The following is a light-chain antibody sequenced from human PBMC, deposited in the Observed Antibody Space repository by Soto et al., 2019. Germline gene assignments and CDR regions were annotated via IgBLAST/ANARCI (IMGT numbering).Light chain of an antibody. Sequence: DIQLIQSPSFLSASVGDRVTITCRASQDSRSYLAWYQQKPGKAPKLLIYGASALQSGVPSRFSGSGSGTEFTLAISSLQPEDFAAYYCQQYNSYPLTFGGGTKVEFK. CDR2: GAS. CDR1: QDSRSY. CDR3: QQYNSYPLT. J-gene: IGKJ4*01. V-gene: IGKV1-9*01.